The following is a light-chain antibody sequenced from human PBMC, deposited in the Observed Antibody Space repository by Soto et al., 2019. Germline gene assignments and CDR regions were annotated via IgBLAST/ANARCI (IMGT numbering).Light chain of an antibody. V-gene: IGKV1-39*01. CDR3: QQSYSTPQT. Sequence: DIQMTQSPSSLSASVGDRVTITCRASQSISSYLNWYQQKQGKAPKLLIYAATSLQSGVPSRFSGRGSGTDFTLTISSLQPEDFATYYWQQSYSTPQTFGQGNKVEIK. J-gene: IGKJ1*01. CDR2: AAT. CDR1: QSISSY.